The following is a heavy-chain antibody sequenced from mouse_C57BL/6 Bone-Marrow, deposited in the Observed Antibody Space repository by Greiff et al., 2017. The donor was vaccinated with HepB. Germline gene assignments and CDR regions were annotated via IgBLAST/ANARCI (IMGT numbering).Heavy chain of an antibody. Sequence: EVMLVESGGGLVKPGGSLKLSCAASGFTFSSYAMSWVRQTPEKRLEWVATISDGGSYTYYPDNVKGRFTISRDNAKNNLYLQMSSLKSEDTAMYYCAITTVVARYFDVWGTGTTVTVSS. D-gene: IGHD1-1*01. J-gene: IGHJ1*03. CDR3: AITTVVARYFDV. CDR2: ISDGGSYT. CDR1: GFTFSSYA. V-gene: IGHV5-4*03.